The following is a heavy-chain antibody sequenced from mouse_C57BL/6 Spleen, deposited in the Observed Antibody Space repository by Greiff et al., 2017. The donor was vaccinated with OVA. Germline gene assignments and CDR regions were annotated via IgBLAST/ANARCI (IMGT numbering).Heavy chain of an antibody. CDR3: AMADPFDGYYSWFAY. CDR1: GYTFTSYW. J-gene: IGHJ3*01. CDR2: IHPSDSDT. D-gene: IGHD2-3*01. V-gene: IGHV1-74*01. Sequence: QVQLQQPGAELVKPGASVKVSCKASGYTFTSYWMHWVKQRPGQGLEWIGRIHPSDSDTNYNQKFKGKATLTVDKSSSTAYMQLSSLTSEDSAVYYCAMADPFDGYYSWFAYWGQGTLVTVSA.